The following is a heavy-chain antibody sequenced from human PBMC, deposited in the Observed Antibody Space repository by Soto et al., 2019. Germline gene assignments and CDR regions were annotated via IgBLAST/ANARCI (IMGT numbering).Heavy chain of an antibody. V-gene: IGHV1-69*08. CDR2: IIPILGIA. J-gene: IGHJ4*02. CDR3: ARDPSLWIEAQPLDY. Sequence: QVQLVQSGAEVKKPGSSVKVSCKASGGTFSSYTISWVRQAPGQGLEWMGRIIPILGIANYAQKFQGRVTITADKSTSTAYMELSSLRSEDTAVYYCARDPSLWIEAQPLDYWGQGTLVTVSS. CDR1: GGTFSSYT. D-gene: IGHD3-10*01.